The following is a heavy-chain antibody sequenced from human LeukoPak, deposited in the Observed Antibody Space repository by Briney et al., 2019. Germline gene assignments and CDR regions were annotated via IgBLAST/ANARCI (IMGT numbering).Heavy chain of an antibody. CDR1: GGSFSGYY. J-gene: IGHJ4*02. V-gene: IGHV4-31*11. D-gene: IGHD5-12*01. Sequence: KTSETLSLTCAVYGGSFSGYYWSWIRQHPGKGLEWIGYIYYSGSTYYNPSLKSRVTISVDTSKNQFSLKLSSVTAADTAVYYCARERGGYDGDPLGYWGQGTLVTVSS. CDR2: IYYSGST. CDR3: ARERGGYDGDPLGY.